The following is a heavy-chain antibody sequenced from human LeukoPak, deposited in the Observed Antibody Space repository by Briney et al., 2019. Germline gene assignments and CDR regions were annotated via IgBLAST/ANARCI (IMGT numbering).Heavy chain of an antibody. Sequence: AGGSLRLSCAASGFTFSSFAMSWVRQAPGKGLEWVSAINFSGGTTYYADSVKGRFTISRDNSKNTLYLQMNSLRAEDTAVYYCAKSGYNRFDYWGQGTLVTVSS. D-gene: IGHD5-24*01. CDR3: AKSGYNRFDY. CDR1: GFTFSSFA. J-gene: IGHJ4*02. V-gene: IGHV3-23*01. CDR2: INFSGGTT.